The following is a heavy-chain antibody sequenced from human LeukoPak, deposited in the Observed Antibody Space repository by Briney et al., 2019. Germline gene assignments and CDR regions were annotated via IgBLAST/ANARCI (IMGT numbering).Heavy chain of an antibody. V-gene: IGHV3-48*03. CDR1: GFTFSSYE. CDR2: ISSSGSTI. Sequence: GGSLRLSCAASGFTFSSYEMNWVRQAPGKGLEWVSYISSSGSTIYYADSVKGRFTITRDNAKNSLYLQMNSLRAEDTAVYCCARAYYDILAGYSGLDYWGQGTLVTVSS. D-gene: IGHD3-9*01. J-gene: IGHJ4*02. CDR3: ARAYYDILAGYSGLDY.